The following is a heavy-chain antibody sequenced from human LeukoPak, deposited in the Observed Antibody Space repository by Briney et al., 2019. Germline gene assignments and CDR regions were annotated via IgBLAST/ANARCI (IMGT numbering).Heavy chain of an antibody. CDR2: INHSGST. D-gene: IGHD2-2*01. V-gene: IGHV4-34*01. CDR3: ARGRDLYCSSTSCYLFDY. J-gene: IGHJ4*02. CDR1: GGSFSGYY. Sequence: SETLSLTCAVYGGSFSGYYWSWIRQPPGKGLEWSGEINHSGSTNYNPSLTSRVTISVDTSKNQFSLKLSSVTAADTAVYYCARGRDLYCSSTSCYLFDYWGQGTLVTVSS.